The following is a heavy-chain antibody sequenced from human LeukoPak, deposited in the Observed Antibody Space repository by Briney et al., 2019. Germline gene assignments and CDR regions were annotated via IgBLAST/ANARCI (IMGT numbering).Heavy chain of an antibody. J-gene: IGHJ4*02. CDR1: GYTFTSYD. CDR3: AREGAVGARPIYYFDY. Sequence: GASVKVSCKASGYTFTSYDINWVRQATGQGLEWMGWINPNSGNTGYAQKFQGRVTMTTDTSTSTAYMELRSLRSDDTAVYYCAREGAVGARPIYYFDYWGQGTLVTVSS. CDR2: INPNSGNT. D-gene: IGHD1-26*01. V-gene: IGHV1-8*02.